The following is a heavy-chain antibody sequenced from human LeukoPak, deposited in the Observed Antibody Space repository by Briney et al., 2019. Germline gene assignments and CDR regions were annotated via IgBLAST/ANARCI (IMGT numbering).Heavy chain of an antibody. CDR3: ARVVFLEWWIDY. V-gene: IGHV1-69*13. CDR2: IIPIFGTA. CDR1: GGTFSSYA. Sequence: ASVKVSCKASGGTFSSYAISWVRQAPGQGLEWMGGIIPIFGTANYAQKFQGRVTITADESTSTAYMELSSLRSEDTAVYYCARVVFLEWWIDYWGQGTLVTVSS. D-gene: IGHD3-3*01. J-gene: IGHJ4*02.